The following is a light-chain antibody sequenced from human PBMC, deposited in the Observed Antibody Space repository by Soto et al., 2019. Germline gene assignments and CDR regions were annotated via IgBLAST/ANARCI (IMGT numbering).Light chain of an antibody. CDR1: QSAGNF. CDR3: QQYSNYSRT. V-gene: IGKV3-11*01. J-gene: IGKJ1*01. CDR2: YIS. Sequence: EIVMTQSPATLSVSPGETASLSCRASQSAGNFLAWYQQKPGQAPRLLIYYISTRATGIPARFSGSGSGTDFTLSISSLEPEDFATYYCQQYSNYSRTFGQGTKVDIK.